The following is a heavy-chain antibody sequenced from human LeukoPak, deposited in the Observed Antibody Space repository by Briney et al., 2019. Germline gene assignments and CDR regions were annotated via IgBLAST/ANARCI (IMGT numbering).Heavy chain of an antibody. J-gene: IGHJ4*02. Sequence: GGSLRLSCVASGFSFRNYAIHWVRQAPGKGLEYVSVINTDGRITYYADSVKGRFTISRDNSKNTAYLQMGSLRGEDMAVYYCTRDGGSFCDFDYWGQGALVTVSS. CDR1: GFSFRNYA. D-gene: IGHD1-26*01. V-gene: IGHV3-64*02. CDR3: TRDGGSFCDFDY. CDR2: INTDGRIT.